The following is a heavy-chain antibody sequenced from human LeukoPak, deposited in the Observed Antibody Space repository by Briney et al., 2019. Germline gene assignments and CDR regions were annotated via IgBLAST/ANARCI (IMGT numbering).Heavy chain of an antibody. CDR1: GLTFSSYE. CDR3: ARDSSSGWYNDY. V-gene: IGHV3-48*03. D-gene: IGHD6-19*01. J-gene: IGHJ4*02. CDR2: ISSSGSTI. Sequence: GGSLRLSCAASGLTFSSYEMNWARQAPGKGLEWVSYISSSGSTIYYADSVKGRFTISRDNAKNSLYLQMNSLRAEDTAVYYCARDSSSGWYNDYWGQGTLVTVSS.